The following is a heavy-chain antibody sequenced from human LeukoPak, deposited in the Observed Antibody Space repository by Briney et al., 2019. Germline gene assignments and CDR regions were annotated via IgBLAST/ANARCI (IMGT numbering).Heavy chain of an antibody. J-gene: IGHJ4*02. D-gene: IGHD3-22*01. CDR2: IIPIFGTA. Sequence: SVKVSXKASGGTFSSYAISWVRQAPGQGLEWMGGIIPIFGTANYAQKFQGRVTITTDESTSTAYMELSSLRSEDTAVYYCARDAYYYDSSGYYTGLPSDYWGQGTLVTVSS. V-gene: IGHV1-69*05. CDR1: GGTFSSYA. CDR3: ARDAYYYDSSGYYTGLPSDY.